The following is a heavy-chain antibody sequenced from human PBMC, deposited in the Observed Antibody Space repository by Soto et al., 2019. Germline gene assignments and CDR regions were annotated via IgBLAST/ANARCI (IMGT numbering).Heavy chain of an antibody. Sequence: EVQLVESGGGLVKPGGSLRLSCAVSGFTFNSYSMNWVRQAPGKGLEWVSSISSFSNYMYYTDSVKGRFTIPRDNXXXXXXXXXXXXXXXXXXXXXXXXXXXXXXXXXXXXXXDMDVWGQGTTVTVSS. V-gene: IGHV3-21*01. CDR3: XXXXXXXXXXXXXXXXDMDV. CDR1: GFTFNSYS. CDR2: ISSFSNYM. J-gene: IGHJ6*02.